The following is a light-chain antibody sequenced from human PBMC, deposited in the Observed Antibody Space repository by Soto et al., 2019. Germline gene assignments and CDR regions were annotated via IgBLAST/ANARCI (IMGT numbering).Light chain of an antibody. CDR1: QSISNS. Sequence: DIVLTQSPATLSLSPGERATLSCRASQSISNSLAWYQQKPGQAPRLLIYGASTRATGIPDRFSGSGSGTDFTLTISRLEPEDFAVYYCQQSETFGQGTKVDIK. J-gene: IGKJ1*01. CDR2: GAS. CDR3: QQSET. V-gene: IGKV3-11*01.